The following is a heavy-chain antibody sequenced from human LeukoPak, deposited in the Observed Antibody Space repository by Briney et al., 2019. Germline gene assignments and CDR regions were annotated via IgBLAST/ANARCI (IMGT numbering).Heavy chain of an antibody. D-gene: IGHD3-9*01. CDR3: VRGPYDILTGSHPFDY. Sequence: SETLSLTCTVSGGSISSYYWSWIRQPPGKGLEWIGYIYYSGSTNYNPSLKSRVTISVDTSKNQFSLKLSSVTAADTAVYYCVRGPYDILTGSHPFDYWGQGTLVTVSS. V-gene: IGHV4-59*12. J-gene: IGHJ4*02. CDR2: IYYSGST. CDR1: GGSISSYY.